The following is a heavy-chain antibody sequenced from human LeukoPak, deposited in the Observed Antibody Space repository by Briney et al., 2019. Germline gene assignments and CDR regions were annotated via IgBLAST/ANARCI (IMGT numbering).Heavy chain of an antibody. Sequence: ASVKVSCKASGYTFTSYGISWLRQAPGQGLEWMGWISTYNGHTNYAQKLQGRVTMTTDTSTSTAYMELRNLRSDDTAVYYCARGSGGELARPYAFYSWGQGTMVTVSS. D-gene: IGHD3-16*01. J-gene: IGHJ3*02. V-gene: IGHV1-18*01. CDR3: ARGSGGELARPYAFYS. CDR1: GYTFTSYG. CDR2: ISTYNGHT.